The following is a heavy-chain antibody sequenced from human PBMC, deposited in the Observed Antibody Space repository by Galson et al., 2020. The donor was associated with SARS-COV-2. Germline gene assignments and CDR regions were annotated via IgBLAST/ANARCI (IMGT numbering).Heavy chain of an antibody. Sequence: GESLKISCAASGFTFSTSSMHWVRQAPGQGLEWVAIISFDGNDKYYADSVKGRFTISRDNSKSTLYLQVNSLTVEDTALYYCAAGCGHGLCFTEYIHHWGQGTLVSVS. CDR1: GFTFSTSS. CDR3: AAGCGHGLCFTEYIHH. J-gene: IGHJ1*01. D-gene: IGHD2-8*01. V-gene: IGHV3-30*04. CDR2: ISFDGNDK.